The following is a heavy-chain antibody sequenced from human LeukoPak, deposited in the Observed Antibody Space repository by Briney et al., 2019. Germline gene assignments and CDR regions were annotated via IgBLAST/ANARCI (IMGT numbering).Heavy chain of an antibody. CDR2: ISAYNGNT. CDR3: ARETIVVVVAATLYYGMDV. V-gene: IGHV1-18*01. Sequence: ASVKVSCKASGYTFTSYGISWVRQAPGQGLEWMGWISAYNGNTNYAQKLQGRVTMTTDTSTSTAYMELRGLRSEDTAVYYCARETIVVVVAATLYYGMDVWGQGTTVTVSS. CDR1: GYTFTSYG. D-gene: IGHD2-15*01. J-gene: IGHJ6*02.